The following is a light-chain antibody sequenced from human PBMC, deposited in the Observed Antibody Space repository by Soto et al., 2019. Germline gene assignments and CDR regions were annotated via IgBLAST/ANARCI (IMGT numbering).Light chain of an antibody. Sequence: DIHLAQSPSTLSASVGDGVTVTCRASQSIRSWSAYYQQTPQKPPHLLIYDATSFESVPPTLSSSSSATTESPPTISLQHTDDSATYCHQHYNEYWVFGQGTKVDIK. CDR1: QSIRSW. J-gene: IGKJ1*01. V-gene: IGKV1-5*01. CDR2: DAT. CDR3: QHYNEYWV.